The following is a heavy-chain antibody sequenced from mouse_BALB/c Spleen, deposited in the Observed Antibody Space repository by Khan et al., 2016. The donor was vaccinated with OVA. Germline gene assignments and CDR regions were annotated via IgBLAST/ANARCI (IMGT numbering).Heavy chain of an antibody. CDR3: AWRAYYSYDYFDY. D-gene: IGHD2-14*01. J-gene: IGHJ2*01. CDR2: IHPNSGNT. V-gene: IGHV1S130*01. CDR1: GYTFTSSW. Sequence: VQLQQSGSVLVRPGASVKLSCKASGYTFTSSWMHWAKQRPGQGLEWIGEIHPNSGNTNHNEKFKGKATMTVDTSSSTAYVELSSLTSEDSAVYSCAWRAYYSYDYFDYWGQGTTLTVSS.